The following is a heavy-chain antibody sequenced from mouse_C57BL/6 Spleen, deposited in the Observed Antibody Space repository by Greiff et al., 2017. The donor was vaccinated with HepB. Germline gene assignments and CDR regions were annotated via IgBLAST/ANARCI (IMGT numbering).Heavy chain of an antibody. CDR2: ISSGSSTI. CDR3: ASAPLYYGSSYPWYFDV. V-gene: IGHV5-17*01. CDR1: GFTFSDYG. Sequence: EVQRVESGGGLVKPGGSLKLSCAASGFTFSDYGMHWVRQAPEKGLEWVAYISSGSSTIYYADTVKGRFTISRDNAKNTLFLQMTSLRSEDTAMYYCASAPLYYGSSYPWYFDVWGTGTTVTVSS. D-gene: IGHD1-1*01. J-gene: IGHJ1*03.